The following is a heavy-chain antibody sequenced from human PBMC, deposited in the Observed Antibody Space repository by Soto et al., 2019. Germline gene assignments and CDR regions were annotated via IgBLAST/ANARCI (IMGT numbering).Heavy chain of an antibody. CDR1: GFTFSSYV. Sequence: QVQLVESGGGVVQPGRSLRLSCAASGFTFSSYVMHWVRQAPGKGLEWVAIISYDGNNKYYADSVKGRFTISRDNAKKTLYLQMNSLRAEDTVVYYCARAGCDGGSCYTRVWVRYGVDVWGQGTTVTVSS. CDR3: ARAGCDGGSCYTRVWVRYGVDV. J-gene: IGHJ6*02. D-gene: IGHD2-15*01. V-gene: IGHV3-30-3*01. CDR2: ISYDGNNK.